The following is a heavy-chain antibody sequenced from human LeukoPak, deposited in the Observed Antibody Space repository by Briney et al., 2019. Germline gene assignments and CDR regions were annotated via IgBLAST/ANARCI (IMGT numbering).Heavy chain of an antibody. J-gene: IGHJ4*02. CDR3: ARGRGDMVRGTGPYYFDY. Sequence: PSETLSLTCAVYGGSFSGYYWSWIRQPPGKGLEWIGEINHSGSTNYNPSLKSRVTISVDTSKNQFSLKLSSVTAADTAVYYCARGRGDMVRGTGPYYFDYWGQGTLVTVSS. CDR2: INHSGST. D-gene: IGHD3-10*01. CDR1: GGSFSGYY. V-gene: IGHV4-34*01.